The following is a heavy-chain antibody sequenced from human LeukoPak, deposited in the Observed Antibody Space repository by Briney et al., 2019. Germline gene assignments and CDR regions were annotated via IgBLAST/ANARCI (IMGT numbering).Heavy chain of an antibody. CDR1: GGSISSSSYY. V-gene: IGHV4-39*07. J-gene: IGHJ5*02. CDR2: IYYSGST. Sequence: SETLSLACTVSGGSISSSSYYWGWIRQPPGKGLEWIGSIYYSGSTYYNPSLKSRVTISVDTSKNQFSLKLSSVTAADTAVYYCARAAQEGDDFWSGSISPPRTWGQGTLVTVSS. CDR3: ARAAQEGDDFWSGSISPPRT. D-gene: IGHD3-3*01.